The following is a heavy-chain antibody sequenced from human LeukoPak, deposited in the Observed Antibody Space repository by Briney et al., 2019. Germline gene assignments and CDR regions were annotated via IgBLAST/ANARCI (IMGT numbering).Heavy chain of an antibody. CDR1: GFTFSDYN. Sequence: GGSLRLSCAASGFTFSDYNMRWIRQAPGKGLEWVSSISRSGSTKYYADSVKGRFTISRDNAKNSLFLQMNSLRAEDTAVYYCARALIGYYFDYWGQGTLVTVSS. V-gene: IGHV3-11*04. CDR2: ISRSGSTK. CDR3: ARALIGYYFDY. J-gene: IGHJ4*02. D-gene: IGHD2-8*01.